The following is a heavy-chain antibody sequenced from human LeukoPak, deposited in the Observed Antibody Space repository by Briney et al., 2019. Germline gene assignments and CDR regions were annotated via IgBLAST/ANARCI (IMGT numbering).Heavy chain of an antibody. CDR1: GFTFDDYA. J-gene: IGHJ4*02. CDR2: INWNSGSM. Sequence: GRSLRLSCAASGFTFDDYAMHWVRQAPGKGLEWVSGINWNSGSMDYADSVKGRFTISRGNAKNSLYLQMNSLRVEDTALYYCAKDIRGGWTTGTQGYLDYWGQGTLVTVSS. CDR3: AKDIRGGWTTGTQGYLDY. D-gene: IGHD4-17*01. V-gene: IGHV3-9*01.